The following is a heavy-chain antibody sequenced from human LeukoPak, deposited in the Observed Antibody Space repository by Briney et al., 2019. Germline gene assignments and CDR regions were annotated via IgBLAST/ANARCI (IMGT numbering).Heavy chain of an antibody. D-gene: IGHD2-21*01. J-gene: IGHJ3*02. V-gene: IGHV3-15*01. CDR3: TGGDVVRGAFDI. CDR2: IKSKTDGGTT. CDR1: GFTFSNAW. Sequence: KPGGSLRLSCAASGFTFSNAWMSWVRQAPGKGLEWVGRIKSKTDGGTTDYAAPVKGRFTISRDDSKNTLYLQMNSLKTEDTAVYCCTGGDVVRGAFDIWGQGTMVTVSS.